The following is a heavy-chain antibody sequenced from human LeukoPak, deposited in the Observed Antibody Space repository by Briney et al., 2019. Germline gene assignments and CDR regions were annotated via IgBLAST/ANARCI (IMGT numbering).Heavy chain of an antibody. CDR2: IYPGDSET. Sequence: GESLKISCKGSGYSFSSYWIGWVRQMPGKGLEWMAIIYPGDSETTYSPSFHGQVTISADNSISTAYLQWNSLKASDTAMYYCASRITHYYDSSGYYSPPAFDIWGQGTMVTVSS. CDR1: GYSFSSYW. V-gene: IGHV5-51*01. CDR3: ASRITHYYDSSGYYSPPAFDI. J-gene: IGHJ3*02. D-gene: IGHD3-22*01.